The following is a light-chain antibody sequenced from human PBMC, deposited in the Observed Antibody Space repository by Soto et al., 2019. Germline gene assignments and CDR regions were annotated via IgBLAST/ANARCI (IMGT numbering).Light chain of an antibody. J-gene: IGLJ1*01. CDR1: SSDIGPYDY. Sequence: QSALTQPASVSGSPGQSITISCSGASSDIGPYDYVSWYQHHPGRAPKLLIYEVSNRPSGVSYRFSGSKSGNTASLTISGLQAEDEGDYYCTTFAAGRIYVFGSGTKLTVL. V-gene: IGLV2-14*01. CDR3: TTFAAGRIYV. CDR2: EVS.